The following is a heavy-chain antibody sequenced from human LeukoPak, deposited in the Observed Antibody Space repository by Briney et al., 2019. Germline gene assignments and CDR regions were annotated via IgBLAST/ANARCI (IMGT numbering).Heavy chain of an antibody. V-gene: IGHV3-30-3*01. D-gene: IGHD5-18*01. CDR1: GFTFSSYA. CDR3: AREKARGYGLDY. J-gene: IGHJ4*02. Sequence: PGGSLRLSCAASGFTFSSYAMHWVRQAPGKGLEWVAVISYDGSNKYYADSVKGRFTISRDNSKNTLYLQMNSLRAEDTAVYYCAREKARGYGLDYWGQGTLVTVSS. CDR2: ISYDGSNK.